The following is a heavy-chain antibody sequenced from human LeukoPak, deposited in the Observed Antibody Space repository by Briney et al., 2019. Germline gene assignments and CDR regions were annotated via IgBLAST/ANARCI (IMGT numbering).Heavy chain of an antibody. CDR1: GFTFSSYS. CDR2: ISSSSSTI. CDR3: ARLSLTIFGVVIPDDAFDI. J-gene: IGHJ3*02. V-gene: IGHV3-48*01. D-gene: IGHD3-3*01. Sequence: GGSLRLSCAASGFTFSSYSMNWVRQAPGKGLEWVSYISSSSSTIYYADSVKGRFTISRDNAKNSLYLQMNSLRAEDTAVYYCARLSLTIFGVVIPDDAFDIWGKGTMVTVPS.